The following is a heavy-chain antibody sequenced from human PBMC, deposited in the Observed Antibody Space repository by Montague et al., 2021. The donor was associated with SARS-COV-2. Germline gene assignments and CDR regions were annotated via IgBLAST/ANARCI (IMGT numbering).Heavy chain of an antibody. J-gene: IGHJ6*03. CDR1: GGSIHSGSYH. Sequence: TLSLTGTVSGGSIHSGSYHWSWIRQPAGKGLEWIGRIYSSGSTDYNPSLRSRVTISVDTSKNQFSLKVTSVTAADTAVYFCARDLGIMDVWGKGTTVTVSS. V-gene: IGHV4-61*02. CDR2: IYSSGST. CDR3: ARDLGIMDV. D-gene: IGHD7-27*01.